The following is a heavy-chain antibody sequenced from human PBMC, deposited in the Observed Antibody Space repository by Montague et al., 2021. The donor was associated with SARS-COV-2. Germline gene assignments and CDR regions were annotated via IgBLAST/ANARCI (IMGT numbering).Heavy chain of an antibody. V-gene: IGHV4-34*01. Sequence: SETLSLTCAVYAGSFSDYSWTWIRQPPGKGLEWIGEINHRGSTNYNPSLKSRVTISVDTSKNQFSLKMTSVTAADTAVYYCARGRQHINMVVVVVTGGEYYFDFWGQGTLVAVPS. J-gene: IGHJ4*02. CDR3: ARGRQHINMVVVVVTGGEYYFDF. CDR2: INHRGST. D-gene: IGHD3-22*01. CDR1: AGSFSDYS.